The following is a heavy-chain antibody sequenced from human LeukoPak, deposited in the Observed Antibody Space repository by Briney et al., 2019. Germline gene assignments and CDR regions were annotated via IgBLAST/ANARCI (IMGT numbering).Heavy chain of an antibody. J-gene: IGHJ3*02. CDR2: ISGSGGST. Sequence: GGSLRLSCAASGFTFSSYAMSWVRQAPGKGLEWVSAISGSGGSTYYADSVKGRFTISRDNSKNTPYLQMNSLRAEDTAVYYCAKGPCSGGSCYSRYAFDIWGQGTMVTVSS. V-gene: IGHV3-23*01. CDR1: GFTFSSYA. D-gene: IGHD2-15*01. CDR3: AKGPCSGGSCYSRYAFDI.